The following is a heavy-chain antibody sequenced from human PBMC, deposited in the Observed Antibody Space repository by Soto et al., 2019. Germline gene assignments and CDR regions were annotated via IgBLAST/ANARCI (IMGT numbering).Heavy chain of an antibody. Sequence: QVQLVESGGGVVQPGRSLRLSCAASGFTFSSYGMHWVRQAPGKGLEWVAVISYDGSNKYYADSVKGRFTISRDNSKNTLDLQINSLRAEDTAVYYCAKDRSYRYDYYGMDVWGQGTTVTVSS. CDR1: GFTFSSYG. D-gene: IGHD1-26*01. CDR3: AKDRSYRYDYYGMDV. J-gene: IGHJ6*02. V-gene: IGHV3-30*18. CDR2: ISYDGSNK.